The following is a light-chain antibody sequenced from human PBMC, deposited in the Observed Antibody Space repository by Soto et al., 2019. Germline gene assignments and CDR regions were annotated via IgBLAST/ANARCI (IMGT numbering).Light chain of an antibody. Sequence: DIVMTQSPGTLSVSPGERATLTCRASQTVGTNLAWYQQKPGQAPRLLVYGASTTASGIPPRFSGSGSWTDFTLTISSLQSEDFAVYYCQQLNYWPRITFGQGTRLEIK. V-gene: IGKV3-15*01. CDR2: GAS. J-gene: IGKJ5*01. CDR1: QTVGTN. CDR3: QQLNYWPRIT.